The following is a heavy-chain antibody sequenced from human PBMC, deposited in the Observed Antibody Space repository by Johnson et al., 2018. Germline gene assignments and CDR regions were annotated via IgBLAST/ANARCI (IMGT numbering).Heavy chain of an antibody. V-gene: IGHV3-33*01. J-gene: IGHJ6*02. CDR1: GFRFSSYG. Sequence: QVQLVQSGGGVVQXGRSLRLSCAASGFRFSSYGMHWVRQAPGKGLEWVAVIWYDGSNKYYADSVKGRFTIARDNSKNTLYLQINSRRAEDTAVYYCAREGDGGFLVVPMDVWGQGTTVTVSS. CDR3: AREGDGGFLVVPMDV. D-gene: IGHD3-10*01. CDR2: IWYDGSNK.